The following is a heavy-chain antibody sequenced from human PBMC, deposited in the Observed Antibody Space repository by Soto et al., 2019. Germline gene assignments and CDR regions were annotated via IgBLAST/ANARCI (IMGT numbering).Heavy chain of an antibody. V-gene: IGHV3-30*18. CDR3: AKDLRVVPAAMKSYSSYATDV. CDR2: ISYDGSNK. J-gene: IGHJ6*02. Sequence: GGSLRLSCAASGFTFSSYGMHWVRQAPGKGLEWVAVISYDGSNKYYADSVKGRFTISRDNSKNTPYLQMNSLRAEDTAVYYCAKDLRVVPAAMKSYSSYATDVWGQGPTVTVSS. CDR1: GFTFSSYG. D-gene: IGHD2-2*01.